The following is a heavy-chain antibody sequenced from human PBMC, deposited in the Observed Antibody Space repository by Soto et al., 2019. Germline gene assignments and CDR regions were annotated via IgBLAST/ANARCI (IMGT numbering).Heavy chain of an antibody. J-gene: IGHJ4*02. V-gene: IGHV4-59*01. Sequence: SETLSLTCTVSGGSISNYYWICIRQPPGKGLEWIVYIYYSGSINYNPSLKSRVTISEDTSKNQFSLKMSSVTAADTAVYYCAREIAVAGTHYFDYWGQGTLVTVSS. CDR2: IYYSGSI. D-gene: IGHD6-19*01. CDR3: AREIAVAGTHYFDY. CDR1: GGSISNYY.